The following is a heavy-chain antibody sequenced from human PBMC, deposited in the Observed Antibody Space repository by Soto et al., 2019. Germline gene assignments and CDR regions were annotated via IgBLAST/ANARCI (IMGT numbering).Heavy chain of an antibody. J-gene: IGHJ4*02. V-gene: IGHV4-4*02. Sequence: QVQLQESGPGLVKPSGTLSLTCAVSGGSISSSNWWSWVRQPPGKGLEWIGEIYHSGSTNYNPSLNSRVTISVDQSKNQFSLKLSSVTAAGAAVYYCAWAAMGGSGWPFDYWGQGTLVTVSS. CDR3: AWAAMGGSGWPFDY. D-gene: IGHD6-25*01. CDR1: GGSISSSNW. CDR2: IYHSGST.